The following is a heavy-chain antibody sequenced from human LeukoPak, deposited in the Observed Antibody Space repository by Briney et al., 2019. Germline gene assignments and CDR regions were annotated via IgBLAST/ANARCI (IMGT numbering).Heavy chain of an antibody. CDR1: GGTFSSYA. D-gene: IGHD3-22*01. J-gene: IGHJ4*02. V-gene: IGHV1-69*04. Sequence: SVKVSCKASGGTFSSYAISWVRQAPGQGLEWMGRIIPILGIANYAQKFQGRVTITADKSTSTAYMELSSLRSEDTAVYYCARGRNTMIVVVIYYFDYWGQGTLVTVSS. CDR3: ARGRNTMIVVVIYYFDY. CDR2: IIPILGIA.